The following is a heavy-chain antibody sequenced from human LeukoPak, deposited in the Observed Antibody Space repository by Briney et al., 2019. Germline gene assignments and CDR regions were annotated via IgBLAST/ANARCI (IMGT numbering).Heavy chain of an antibody. CDR1: GGSFSGYY. Sequence: SETLSLTCAVYGGSFSGYYWSWIRQPPGKGLEWIGEINHSGSTNYNPSLKSRVTISVDTSKNQFSLKLSSVTAADTAVYYCARGTTYYYDSSGYYHFDYWGQETLVTVSS. D-gene: IGHD3-22*01. V-gene: IGHV4-34*01. J-gene: IGHJ4*02. CDR2: INHSGST. CDR3: ARGTTYYYDSSGYYHFDY.